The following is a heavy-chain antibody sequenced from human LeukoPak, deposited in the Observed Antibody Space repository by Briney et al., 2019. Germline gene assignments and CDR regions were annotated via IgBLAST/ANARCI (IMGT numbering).Heavy chain of an antibody. V-gene: IGHV4-4*07. D-gene: IGHD6-13*01. J-gene: IGHJ4*02. Sequence: SETLSLTCTVSGGSISSYYWSWIRQPAGKGLEWIGRIYTSGSTNYNPSLKSRVTMSVDTSKNQFSLKLSSVTAADTAVYYCARDGSSWTPNNYFDYRGQGTLVTVSS. CDR1: GGSISSYY. CDR3: ARDGSSWTPNNYFDY. CDR2: IYTSGST.